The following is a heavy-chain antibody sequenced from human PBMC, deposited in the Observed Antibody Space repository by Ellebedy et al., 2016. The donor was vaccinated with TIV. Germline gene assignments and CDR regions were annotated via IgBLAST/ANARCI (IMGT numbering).Heavy chain of an antibody. CDR1: GGIFRSNA. CDR3: ARHPGYILPNYIDY. V-gene: IGHV1-69*13. D-gene: IGHD2-8*01. J-gene: IGHJ4*02. CDR2: IIAIFGTA. Sequence: SVKVSCKVSGGIFRSNAVSWVRQAPGQGFEWMGGIIAIFGTAKYAQRFQDRVTISADESTSKVYMELRSLRPEDTAMYYCARHPGYILPNYIDYWGQGTLVSVSS.